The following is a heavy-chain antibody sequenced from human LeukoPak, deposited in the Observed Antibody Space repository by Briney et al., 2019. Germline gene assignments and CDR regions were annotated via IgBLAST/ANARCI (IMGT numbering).Heavy chain of an antibody. J-gene: IGHJ4*02. V-gene: IGHV2-70*11. D-gene: IGHD4-23*01. Sequence: TLSLTCTVSGASISSYYWSWTRQPPGKALEWLARIDWDDDKYYSTSLKTRLTISKDTSKNQVVLTMTNMDPVDTATYYCARPTMVVNDYWGQGTLVTVSS. CDR2: IDWDDDK. CDR3: ARPTMVVNDY. CDR1: GASISSYYW.